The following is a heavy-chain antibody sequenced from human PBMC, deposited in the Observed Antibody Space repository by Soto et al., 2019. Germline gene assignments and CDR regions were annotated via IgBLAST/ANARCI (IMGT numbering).Heavy chain of an antibody. CDR1: AYTFTSYY. V-gene: IGHV1-46*03. Sequence: QVQLVQSGAEVKKPGASVRVSCKASAYTFTSYYVHWVRQAPGQGPEWMGMINPSRGGTDYAQKFQGRVTMTRDTSTTTVDMELSSLRSEDTAIYYCTRSIITTAGTDAFDLWGQGTLVTVSS. CDR3: TRSIITTAGTDAFDL. J-gene: IGHJ3*01. CDR2: INPSRGGT. D-gene: IGHD6-13*01.